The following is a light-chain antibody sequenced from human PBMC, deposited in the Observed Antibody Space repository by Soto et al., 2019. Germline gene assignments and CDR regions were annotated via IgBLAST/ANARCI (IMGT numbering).Light chain of an antibody. J-gene: IGLJ1*01. CDR2: DVS. CDR3: SSYTSSSTLFYV. CDR1: SNDDVGYNY. Sequence: QSVLTQPASVSGSPGQSITISCTGTSNDDVGYNYFSWYQQHPGKAPKLMIYDVSNRPSGVSNRFSGSKSGNTASLTISGLQAEDEADYYCSSYTSSSTLFYVFGTGTKVTVL. V-gene: IGLV2-14*01.